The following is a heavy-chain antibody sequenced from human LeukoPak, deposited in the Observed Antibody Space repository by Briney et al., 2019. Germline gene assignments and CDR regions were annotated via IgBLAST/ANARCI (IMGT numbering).Heavy chain of an antibody. CDR3: ARGYSSGWLHYYYYGMDV. D-gene: IGHD6-19*01. V-gene: IGHV3-64*01. J-gene: IGHJ6*02. Sequence: GGSLRLPCAPSGFSSSSYAMHWVRQPPGKGLEYVSALGSNGGSTYYANSVKSRFTISRDNSKNTLYPQMNSLRAEDTAVYYCARGYSSGWLHYYYYGMDVWGQGTTVTVSS. CDR1: GFSSSSYA. CDR2: LGSNGGST.